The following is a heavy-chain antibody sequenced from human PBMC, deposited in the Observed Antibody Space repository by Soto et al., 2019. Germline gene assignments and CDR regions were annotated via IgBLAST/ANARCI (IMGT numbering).Heavy chain of an antibody. CDR1: GFSFDDFV. D-gene: IGHD2-21*02. CDR2: VSWNSGAK. J-gene: IGHJ4*02. Sequence: PGGSLRLSCVASGFSFDDFVMNWVRQRPGKGLEWVSSVSWNSGAKLYADSVKGRFAISRDSAKKSVYLQMNSLRPDDTAFYYCAKGVATAVPALDYWGQGTPVTVSS. V-gene: IGHV3-9*01. CDR3: AKGVATAVPALDY.